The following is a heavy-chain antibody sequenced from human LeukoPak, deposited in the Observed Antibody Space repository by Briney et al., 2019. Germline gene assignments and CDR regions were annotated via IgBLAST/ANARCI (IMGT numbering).Heavy chain of an antibody. Sequence: PGGSLRLSCAASGFTFSDYYMTWIRQAPGKGLEWVSYISTGNIIYYADSVKGRFTISRDNAKNSLYLQMSSLRAEDTAVYYCARDRTTYSGSSFDYWGQGTLVTVSS. CDR2: ISTGNII. CDR3: ARDRTTYSGSSFDY. V-gene: IGHV3-11*01. CDR1: GFTFSDYY. J-gene: IGHJ4*02. D-gene: IGHD6-6*01.